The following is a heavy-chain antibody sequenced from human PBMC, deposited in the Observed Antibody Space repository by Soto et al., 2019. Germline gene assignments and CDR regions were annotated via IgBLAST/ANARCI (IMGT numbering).Heavy chain of an antibody. CDR1: GGTFRTYA. CDR2: IIPIFGTV. CDR3: AKGAVAGTPTSYYYYGMDV. V-gene: IGHV1-69*12. Sequence: QVQLLQSGAEVKKPGSSVRVSCEASGGTFRTYAISWVRQAPGQGLEWMGEIIPIFGTVNYAQKCQGRVTITADESTNTVYIDLRSLRSADTAVSYCAKGAVAGTPTSYYYYGMDVWGQGTTVTVSS. J-gene: IGHJ6*02. D-gene: IGHD6-19*01.